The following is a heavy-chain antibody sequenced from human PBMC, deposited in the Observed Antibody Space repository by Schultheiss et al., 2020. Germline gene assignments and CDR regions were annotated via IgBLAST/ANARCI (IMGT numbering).Heavy chain of an antibody. CDR1: GYSFTSYW. J-gene: IGHJ4*02. Sequence: GESLKISCKGSGYSFTSYWIGWVRQMPGKGLEWMGIIYPGDSDTRYSPSFQGQVTISADKSISTAYLQWESLKASDTAMDYCARSTTTTVGGLGYWGLGTLVTVSS. CDR2: IYPGDSDT. V-gene: IGHV5-51*01. CDR3: ARSTTTTVGGLGY. D-gene: IGHD4-17*01.